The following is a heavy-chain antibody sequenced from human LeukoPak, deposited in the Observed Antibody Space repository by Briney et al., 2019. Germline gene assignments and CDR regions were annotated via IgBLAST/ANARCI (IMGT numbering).Heavy chain of an antibody. J-gene: IGHJ4*02. CDR2: IWYDGSNK. CDR1: GFTFSSYG. V-gene: IGHV3-33*01. D-gene: IGHD6-19*01. Sequence: PGGSLRLSCAASGFTFSSYGMHWVRQAPGKGLEWVAVIWYDGSNKYYADSVKGRFTISRDNSKNTLYLQMNSLRVEDTAVYFCARIPSSGYYASTGSYFDYWGQGTLVTVSS. CDR3: ARIPSSGYYASTGSYFDY.